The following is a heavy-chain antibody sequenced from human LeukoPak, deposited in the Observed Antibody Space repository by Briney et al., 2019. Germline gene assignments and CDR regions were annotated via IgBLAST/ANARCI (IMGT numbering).Heavy chain of an antibody. Sequence: GGSLRLSCAASGFTFSSYGMHWVRRAPGKGLEWVAFIRYDGSNKYYADSVKGRFTISRDNSKNTLYLQMNSLRAEDTAVYYCAKDPQTSPSYCYYYYMDVWGKGTTVTVSS. CDR1: GFTFSSYG. CDR3: AKDPQTSPSYCYYYYMDV. V-gene: IGHV3-30*02. J-gene: IGHJ6*03. CDR2: IRYDGSNK.